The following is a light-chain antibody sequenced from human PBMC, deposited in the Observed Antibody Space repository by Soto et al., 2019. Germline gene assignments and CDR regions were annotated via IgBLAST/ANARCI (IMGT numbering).Light chain of an antibody. CDR1: QSVRTY. J-gene: IGKJ2*01. CDR2: DAS. Sequence: EIVLTQSPATLSLFPGERATLSCRASQSVRTYLAWYQQKPGQAPRLLISDASKKATGIPDRFSGSGSGTDFTLTISSLEAEDSAVYYCQQYINWPVYTFGQGTKLEIK. V-gene: IGKV3-11*01. CDR3: QQYINWPVYT.